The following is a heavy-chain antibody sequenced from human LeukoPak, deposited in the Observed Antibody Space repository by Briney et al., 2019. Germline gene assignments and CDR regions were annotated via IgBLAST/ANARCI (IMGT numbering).Heavy chain of an antibody. J-gene: IGHJ6*03. CDR1: GGSISSYY. D-gene: IGHD3-10*01. Sequence: SETLSLTCTVSGGSISSYYWSWIRQPPGKGLEWIGYIYYSGSTNYNPSLKSRVTISVDTSKNQFSLKLSSVTAADTAVYYCARGVLLWFGELLPDYYYYMDVWGKGTTVTISS. CDR3: ARGVLLWFGELLPDYYYYMDV. CDR2: IYYSGST. V-gene: IGHV4-59*01.